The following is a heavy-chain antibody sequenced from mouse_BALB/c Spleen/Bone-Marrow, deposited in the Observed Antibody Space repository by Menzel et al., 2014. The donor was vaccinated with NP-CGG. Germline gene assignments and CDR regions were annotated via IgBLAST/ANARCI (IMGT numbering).Heavy chain of an antibody. D-gene: IGHD3-3*01. CDR2: IWGDGST. CDR3: ARNGDAWFAY. V-gene: IGHV2-6-7*01. CDR1: GFSLTGYG. Sequence: VKLVESGPGLVAPSQSLSITCTVSGFSLTGYGISWVRQSPGKGLEWLGMIWGDGSTDYNSALKSRLSISKDNSKSQVFFKMNSLQANDTAIYYCARNGDAWFAYWGQGTLVTVSA. J-gene: IGHJ3*01.